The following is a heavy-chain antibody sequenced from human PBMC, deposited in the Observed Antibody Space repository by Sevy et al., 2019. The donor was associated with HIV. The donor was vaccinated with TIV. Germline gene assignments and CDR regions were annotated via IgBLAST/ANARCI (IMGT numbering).Heavy chain of an antibody. CDR1: GFTFSSYW. Sequence: GGSLRLSCAASGFTFSSYWMHWVRQAPGKGLGWVSSVNSDGSSKSYADSVKWRFTISRDNAKNTLYLQMNSLRAEDTAVYYCARGAAAGTFDYWGQGTLVTVSS. CDR3: ARGAAAGTFDY. CDR2: VNSDGSSK. D-gene: IGHD6-13*01. J-gene: IGHJ4*02. V-gene: IGHV3-74*01.